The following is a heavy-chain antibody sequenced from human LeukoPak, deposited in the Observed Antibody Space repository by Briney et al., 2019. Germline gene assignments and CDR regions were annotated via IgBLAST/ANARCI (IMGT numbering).Heavy chain of an antibody. Sequence: SETLSLTCAVYGGSFSGYYWSWIRQPPGKGLEWIGEINHSGSTNYNPSLKSRVTISVDTSKNQFSLKLSSVTAADTAVYYCARGRNWNGRLDYWGQGTLVTVSS. CDR1: GGSFSGYY. CDR3: ARGRNWNGRLDY. V-gene: IGHV4-34*01. CDR2: INHSGST. J-gene: IGHJ4*02. D-gene: IGHD1-1*01.